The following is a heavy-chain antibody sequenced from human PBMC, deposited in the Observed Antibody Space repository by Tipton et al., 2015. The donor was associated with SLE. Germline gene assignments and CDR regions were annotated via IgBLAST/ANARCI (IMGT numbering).Heavy chain of an antibody. CDR2: TYYSGGT. J-gene: IGHJ5*02. CDR1: GGSISSSSYY. CDR3: ARGATTKTWFDP. Sequence: TLSLTCTVSGGSISSSSYYWGWIRQPPGKGLEWIGSTYYSGGTYYNPSLKSRVTISADTPKTQFSLKLSSVTAADTAVYYCARGATTKTWFDPWGQGTLVTVSS. V-gene: IGHV4-39*07. D-gene: IGHD1-26*01.